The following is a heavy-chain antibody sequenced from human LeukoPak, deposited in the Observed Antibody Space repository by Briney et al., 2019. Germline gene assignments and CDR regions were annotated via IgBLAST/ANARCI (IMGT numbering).Heavy chain of an antibody. CDR3: KGLMGGTGPNSR. CDR1: GFSFSNAW. Sequence: GGSLRLSCAASGFSFSNAWMSWVRQAPGKGLEWVGRIKPRTEGGTIDYASAVEGRFTISRDDSKSILYLQLNSLKSEDTAVYCTKGLMGGTGPNSRWGQGTPVTVSS. CDR2: IKPRTEGGTI. D-gene: IGHD1-26*01. V-gene: IGHV3-15*01. J-gene: IGHJ4*02.